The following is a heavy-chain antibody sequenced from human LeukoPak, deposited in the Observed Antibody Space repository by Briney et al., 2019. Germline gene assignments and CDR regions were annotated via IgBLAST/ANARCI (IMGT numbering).Heavy chain of an antibody. CDR3: AKAAQSRTIFGVVTEFDP. CDR1: GFTFSSYA. D-gene: IGHD3-3*01. V-gene: IGHV3-23*01. J-gene: IGHJ5*02. CDR2: ISGSGGST. Sequence: PGGSLRLSCAASGFTFSSYAMSWVRQAPGKGLEWVSAISGSGGSTYYADSVKGRFTNSRDNSKNTLYLQMNSLRAEDTAVYYCAKAAQSRTIFGVVTEFDPWGQGTLVTVSS.